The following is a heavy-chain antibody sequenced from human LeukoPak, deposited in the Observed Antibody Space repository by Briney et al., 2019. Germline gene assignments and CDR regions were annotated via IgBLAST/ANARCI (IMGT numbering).Heavy chain of an antibody. CDR2: IIPIFGTA. CDR1: GGTFSSYA. J-gene: IGHJ4*02. CDR3: ATDLAYDSYYFDY. D-gene: IGHD3-22*01. V-gene: IGHV1-69*05. Sequence: SVKVSCKASGGTFSSYAISWVRQAPGQGLEWMGGIIPIFGTANYAQKFQGRVTITTDESTSTAYMELSSLRSEDTAVYYCATDLAYDSYYFDYWGQGTLVTVSS.